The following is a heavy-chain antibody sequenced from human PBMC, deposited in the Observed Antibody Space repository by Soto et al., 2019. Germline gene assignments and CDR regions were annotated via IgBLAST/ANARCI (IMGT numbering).Heavy chain of an antibody. Sequence: GGSLRLSCAASGFTFSSYGMHWVRQAPGKGVEWVAVIWYDGSNKYYADSVKGRFTISRDNSKNTLYLQMNSLRAEDTAVYYCAREGDGSYQNYYYYYGMDVWGQGTTVTVSS. CDR2: IWYDGSNK. CDR1: GFTFSSYG. J-gene: IGHJ6*02. D-gene: IGHD1-26*01. V-gene: IGHV3-33*01. CDR3: AREGDGSYQNYYYYYGMDV.